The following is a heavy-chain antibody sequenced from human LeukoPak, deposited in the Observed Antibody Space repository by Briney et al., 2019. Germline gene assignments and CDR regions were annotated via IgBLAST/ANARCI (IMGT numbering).Heavy chain of an antibody. D-gene: IGHD2-2*01. CDR3: AREGHIVVVPAATGVDWFDP. CDR1: GGTFSSYA. CDR2: IIPIFGTA. V-gene: IGHV1-69*13. Sequence: GASVKVSCKASGGTFSSYAISWVRQAPGQGLEWMGGIIPIFGTANYAQKFQGRVTITADESTSTAYMELSSLRSEDTAVYYCAREGHIVVVPAATGVDWFDPWGRGTLVTVSS. J-gene: IGHJ5*02.